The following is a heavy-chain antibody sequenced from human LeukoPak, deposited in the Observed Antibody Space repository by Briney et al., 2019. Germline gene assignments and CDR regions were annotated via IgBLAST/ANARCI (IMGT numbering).Heavy chain of an antibody. CDR1: GFTFSSYS. CDR3: ARDHTLLRFLEWLPFDY. V-gene: IGHV3-21*01. CDR2: ISGSSSYI. Sequence: GGSLRLSCAASGFTFSSYSMNWVRQAPGKGLEWVSSISGSSSYIYYADSVKGRFTISRDNAKNSLYLQMNSLRAEDTAVYYCARDHTLLRFLEWLPFDYWGQGTLVTVSS. D-gene: IGHD3-3*01. J-gene: IGHJ4*02.